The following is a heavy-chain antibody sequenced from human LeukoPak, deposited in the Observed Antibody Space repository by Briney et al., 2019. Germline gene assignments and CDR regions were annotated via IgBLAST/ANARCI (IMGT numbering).Heavy chain of an antibody. J-gene: IGHJ4*02. CDR1: GSIFTNYW. CDR2: INPGDSDT. CDR3: ARPDSTGYYTD. Sequence: GASLQISCQGSGSIFTNYWIAWGRPLPGKGAEWMAIINPGDSDTRCSPSFQGQVTISADKSINTAYLQWSSLKASDTAMYYCARPDSTGYYTDWGQGTLVTVSS. D-gene: IGHD3-22*01. V-gene: IGHV5-51*01.